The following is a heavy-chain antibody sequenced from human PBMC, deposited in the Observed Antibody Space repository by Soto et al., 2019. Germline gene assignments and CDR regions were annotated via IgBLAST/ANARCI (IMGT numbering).Heavy chain of an antibody. D-gene: IGHD5-18*01. CDR2: IYYSGST. Sequence: QVQLQESGPGLVKPSETLSLTCTVSGGSISSYYWSWIRQPPGKGLEWIGYIYYSGSTNYNPSLXRXAXIXLDTSNNQFSLQLSSVTAADTAVYCCARRYGSCFDYWGQGTLVTVSS. CDR3: ARRYGSCFDY. J-gene: IGHJ4*02. CDR1: GGSISSYY. V-gene: IGHV4-59*08.